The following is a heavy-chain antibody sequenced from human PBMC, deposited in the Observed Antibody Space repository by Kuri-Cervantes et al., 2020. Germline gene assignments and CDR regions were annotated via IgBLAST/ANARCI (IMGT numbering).Heavy chain of an antibody. CDR3: AKEGGNYGDYGLSDYYGKDV. Sequence: GSLRLSCTVSGYSISSGYYWGWIRQPPGKGLEWIGSIYHSGSTYYNPSLKSRVTISVDTSKNQSSLKLSSVTASDTAVYYCAKEGGNYGDYGLSDYYGKDVWGQGTTVTVSS. D-gene: IGHD4-17*01. J-gene: IGHJ6*02. CDR1: GYSISSGYY. V-gene: IGHV4-38-2*02. CDR2: IYHSGST.